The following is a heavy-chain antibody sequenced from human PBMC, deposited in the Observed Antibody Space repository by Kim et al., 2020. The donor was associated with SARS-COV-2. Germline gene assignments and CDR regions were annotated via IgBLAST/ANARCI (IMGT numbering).Heavy chain of an antibody. J-gene: IGHJ6*02. Sequence: SETLSLTCAVYGGSFSGYYWSWIRQPPGKGLEWIGEINHSGSTNYNPSLKSRVTISVDTSKNQFSLKLSSVTAADTAVYYCARGLRNRYYYYGMDVWGQGTTVTVSS. CDR3: ARGLRNRYYYYGMDV. CDR1: GGSFSGYY. CDR2: INHSGST. V-gene: IGHV4-34*01.